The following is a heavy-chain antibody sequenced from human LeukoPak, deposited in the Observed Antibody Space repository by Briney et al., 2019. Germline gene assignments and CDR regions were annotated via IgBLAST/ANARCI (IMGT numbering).Heavy chain of an antibody. V-gene: IGHV1-18*01. D-gene: IGHD6-19*01. J-gene: IGHJ2*01. CDR3: ARGGAVADSYWYFDL. Sequence: GASVKLSCKASGYTFTSYGISWVRQAPGQGLEWMGWISAYNGNTNYAQKLQGRVTMTTDTSTSTAYMELRSLKSDDTAVYYCARGGAVADSYWYFDLWGRGTLVTVSS. CDR2: ISAYNGNT. CDR1: GYTFTSYG.